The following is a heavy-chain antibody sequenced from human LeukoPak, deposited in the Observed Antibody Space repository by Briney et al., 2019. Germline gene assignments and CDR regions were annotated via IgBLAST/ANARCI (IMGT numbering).Heavy chain of an antibody. D-gene: IGHD2-15*01. CDR2: VSYDGGHK. CDR1: GFTLSSYA. CDR3: AAEYCSGGSCYTGHSGHDY. Sequence: GGSLRLSCAASGFTLSSYAMHWVRQAPGEGLEWVAVVSYDGGHKFYADSVKGRFTISRDTFSNTLYLQMNSLRGEDTAVYYCAAEYCSGGSCYTGHSGHDYWGQGTLVTVSS. J-gene: IGHJ4*02. V-gene: IGHV3-30*04.